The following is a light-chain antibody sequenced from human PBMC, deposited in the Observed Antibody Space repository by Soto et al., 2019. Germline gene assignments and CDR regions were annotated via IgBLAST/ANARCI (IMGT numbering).Light chain of an antibody. CDR2: DVS. V-gene: IGLV2-14*01. J-gene: IGLJ1*01. CDR3: SSYTSSSTPYV. Sequence: QSVLTQPASVSGSPGQSITISCTGTSSDVGGYNYVSRFQQHPGKAPKLIIYDVSDRPSGVSNRFSGSKSGNTASLTISGLQAEDEADYFCSSYTSSSTPYVFGTGTKVTVL. CDR1: SSDVGGYNY.